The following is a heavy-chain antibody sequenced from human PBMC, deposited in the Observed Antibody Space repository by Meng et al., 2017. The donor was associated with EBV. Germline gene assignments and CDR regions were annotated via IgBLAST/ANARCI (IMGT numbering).Heavy chain of an antibody. CDR3: ASESGRGFTPDY. CDR2: LIPMSGAP. V-gene: IGHV1-69*01. Sequence: QVQVERVGAWVKKLGSSVKFAGRTLGGTFRSDVVSGIRQAPGQGLEWMGGLIPMSGAPHYAQKFKDRVTIIADESTSTHSMELNNLRFEDTAMYYCASESGRGFTPDYWGQGTLVTVSS. D-gene: IGHD3-10*01. CDR1: GGTFRSDV. J-gene: IGHJ4*02.